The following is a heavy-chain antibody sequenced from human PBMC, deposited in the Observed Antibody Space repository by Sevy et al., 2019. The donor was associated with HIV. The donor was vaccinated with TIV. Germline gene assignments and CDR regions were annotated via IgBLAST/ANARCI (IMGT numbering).Heavy chain of an antibody. Sequence: ASVKVSCKASGYTFTGYYMHWVRQAPGQGLEWMERINPNSGGTNYAQKFQGRVTMTRDTSISTAYMELSRLRSDDTAVYYCARDIVVVVAATRGNYYYYGMDVWGQGTTVTVSS. J-gene: IGHJ6*02. CDR1: GYTFTGYY. D-gene: IGHD2-15*01. CDR3: ARDIVVVVAATRGNYYYYGMDV. V-gene: IGHV1-2*06. CDR2: INPNSGGT.